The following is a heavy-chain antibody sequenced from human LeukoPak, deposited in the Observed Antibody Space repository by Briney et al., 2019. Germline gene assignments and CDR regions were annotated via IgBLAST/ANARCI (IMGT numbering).Heavy chain of an antibody. CDR2: TYYRSKWYN. CDR3: ARGPGTFGGVIEAYHFDY. J-gene: IGHJ4*02. V-gene: IGHV6-1*01. D-gene: IGHD3-16*02. Sequence: SQTLSLTCAISGNSVSSNSAAWNLIRESPSRGLEWLGRTYYRSKWYNDYAVSVKSRITINPDTSKNQFSLQLNSVTPEDTAVYYCARGPGTFGGVIEAYHFDYWGQGTLVTVSS. CDR1: GNSVSSNSAA.